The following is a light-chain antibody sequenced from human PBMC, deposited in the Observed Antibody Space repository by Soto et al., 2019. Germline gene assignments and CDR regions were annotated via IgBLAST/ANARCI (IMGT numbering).Light chain of an antibody. CDR2: DAS. Sequence: DIQMTQSPSTLSASVGDRVTITCRASQSISSWLAWYQQKPGKAPKLLIYDASSLESGVPSRFSGSGSGTEFTLTISSLRPDDFAPYYCQQYHSYSYTFGQGTKLEIK. CDR1: QSISSW. J-gene: IGKJ2*01. V-gene: IGKV1-5*01. CDR3: QQYHSYSYT.